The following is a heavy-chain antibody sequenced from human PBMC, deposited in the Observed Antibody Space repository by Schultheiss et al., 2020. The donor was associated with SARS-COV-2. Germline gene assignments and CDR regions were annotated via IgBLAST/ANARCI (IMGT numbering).Heavy chain of an antibody. V-gene: IGHV4-34*01. CDR1: GGSFSGYY. D-gene: IGHD2-2*01. J-gene: IGHJ5*02. CDR2: INHSGST. Sequence: SETLSLTCAVYGGSFSGYYWSWIRQPPGKGLEWIGEINHSGSTNYNPSLKSRVTISVDTSKNQFSLKLSSVTAADTAVYYCARGDIVVVPAVGPCDWFDPWGQGTLITVSS. CDR3: ARGDIVVVPAVGPCDWFDP.